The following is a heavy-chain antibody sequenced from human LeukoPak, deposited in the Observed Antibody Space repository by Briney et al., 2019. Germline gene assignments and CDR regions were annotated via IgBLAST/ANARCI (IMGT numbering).Heavy chain of an antibody. D-gene: IGHD3-16*01. J-gene: IGHJ4*02. CDR1: GFTFNNYW. Sequence: PGGSLRLSCAASGFTFNNYWMSWVRQAPGKGLEWVSGMSASGGSTNYADSVKGRFTISRDNSKNTLYLQMNSLRAEDTAVYYCAREGGYWGQGTLVTVSS. V-gene: IGHV3-23*01. CDR3: AREGGY. CDR2: MSASGGST.